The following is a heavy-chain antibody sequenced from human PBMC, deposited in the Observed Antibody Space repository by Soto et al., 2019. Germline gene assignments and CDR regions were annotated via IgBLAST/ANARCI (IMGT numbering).Heavy chain of an antibody. Sequence: PGESLKISCKGLGYNFPDYWIAWVRQMPGKGLEYMGIIYPGDSDTRYSPSFQGQVTISADKSISTAYLQWNSLEASDTAMYYCARHGEDCQTQLRLDGFDPWGQGTLVTVSS. CDR2: IYPGDSDT. CDR3: ARHGEDCQTQLRLDGFDP. CDR1: GYNFPDYW. J-gene: IGHJ5*02. V-gene: IGHV5-51*01. D-gene: IGHD2-15*01.